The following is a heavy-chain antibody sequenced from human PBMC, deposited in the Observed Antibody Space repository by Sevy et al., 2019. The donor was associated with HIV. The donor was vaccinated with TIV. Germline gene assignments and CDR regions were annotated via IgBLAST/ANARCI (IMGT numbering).Heavy chain of an antibody. CDR2: IKQDGSDK. CDR3: ARSWDYWGQMGY. V-gene: IGHV3-7*03. CDR1: GFTFNNYC. J-gene: IGHJ4*02. D-gene: IGHD7-27*01. Sequence: RGSLRLSCAASGFTFNNYCMTWVRQAPGKGLEWVANIKQDGSDKYYMESVKGRFNVSRDNTKNSLYLQLNSLRAEDTAVYHCARSWDYWGQMGYWGQGTLVTVSS.